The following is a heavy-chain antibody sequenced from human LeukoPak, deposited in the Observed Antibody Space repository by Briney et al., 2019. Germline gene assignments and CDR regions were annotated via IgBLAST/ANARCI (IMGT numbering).Heavy chain of an antibody. CDR1: GFMFRSYW. J-gene: IGHJ4*02. Sequence: GGSLRLSCAASGFMFRSYWAHWVRQAPGKGLEWVSAISGSGGSTYYADSVKGRFTISRDNSKNTLYLQMNSLRAEDTAVYYCAKDPDCTSGICYTFFDYWGQGTLVTVSS. CDR3: AKDPDCTSGICYTFFDY. CDR2: ISGSGGST. V-gene: IGHV3-23*01. D-gene: IGHD2-8*01.